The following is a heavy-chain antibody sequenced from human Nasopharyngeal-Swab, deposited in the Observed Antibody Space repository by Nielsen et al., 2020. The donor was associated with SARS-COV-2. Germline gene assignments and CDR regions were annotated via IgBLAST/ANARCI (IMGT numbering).Heavy chain of an antibody. CDR3: ARDLWLETDYYYLGMDV. CDR2: INPHSRGT. CDR1: GYTLTGYY. J-gene: IGHJ6*02. D-gene: IGHD6-19*01. Sequence: ASVKVSCKASGYTLTGYYMHWVRQAPGQGLEWMGWINPHSRGTKYAQKFQGRVTMTSDTSINTAYMELRRLRSDDTAVYYCARDLWLETDYYYLGMDVWGQGTTVTVSS. V-gene: IGHV1-2*02.